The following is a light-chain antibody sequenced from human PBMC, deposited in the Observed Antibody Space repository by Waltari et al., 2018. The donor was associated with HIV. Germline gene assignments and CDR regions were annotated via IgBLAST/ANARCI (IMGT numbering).Light chain of an antibody. CDR1: SSKLGDNT. Sequence: QSVLTQPPSASGTPGQRVTISCSGSSSKLGDNTVNWYQQLPGTAPKPLIYTNTERPSGVPDRFAGSKSGTSASLAISGLQSEDEADYYWATWDDSLNGHVVFGGGTKLTVL. J-gene: IGLJ2*01. V-gene: IGLV1-44*01. CDR3: ATWDDSLNGHVV. CDR2: TNT.